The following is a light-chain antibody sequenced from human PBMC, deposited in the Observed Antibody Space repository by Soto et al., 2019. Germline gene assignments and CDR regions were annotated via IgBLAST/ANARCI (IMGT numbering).Light chain of an antibody. CDR1: SSDVGGYNY. J-gene: IGLJ1*01. Sequence: QSVLTQPRSVSGSPGQSVTISCTGTSSDVGGYNYVSWYQQHPGKAPKLMTYDVSKRPSGVPDRFAGSKSGNTASLTISGLQAEDCAQYYCCSYAGSCTQVFGNGTKVTVL. CDR2: DVS. V-gene: IGLV2-11*01. CDR3: CSYAGSCTQV.